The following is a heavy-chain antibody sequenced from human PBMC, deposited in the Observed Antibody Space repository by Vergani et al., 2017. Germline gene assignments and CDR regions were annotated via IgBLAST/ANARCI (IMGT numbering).Heavy chain of an antibody. CDR1: GDRVPIKSAG. D-gene: IGHD3-22*01. J-gene: IGHJ6*03. V-gene: IGHV6-1*01. CDR2: TYFMSKWYN. Sequence: QVQLHQSGPGLVKPSHTLSLTCALSGDRVPIKSAGWNWIRQSPSRGLEWLGRTYFMSKWYNDYAASVKSRMTINSDTSKNLFFLQLQSVTPEDTAVYYCAREDISLTVEGANYMDIWGKGTTVTVSS. CDR3: AREDISLTVEGANYMDI.